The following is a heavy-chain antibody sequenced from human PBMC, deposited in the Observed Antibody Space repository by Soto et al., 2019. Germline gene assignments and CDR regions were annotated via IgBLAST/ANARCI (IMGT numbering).Heavy chain of an antibody. CDR1: GYTFTSYG. J-gene: IGHJ6*02. V-gene: IGHV1-18*01. CDR3: AREGITTVRGVLDSYYGMDV. Sequence: QVQLVQSGAEVKKPGASVKVSCKASGYTFTSYGISWVRQAPGQGLEWMGWISAYNGNTNYAQKLQGRVTMTTDTSTSTAYMERRSLRSDDTAVYYCAREGITTVRGVLDSYYGMDVWGQGTTVTVSS. D-gene: IGHD3-10*01. CDR2: ISAYNGNT.